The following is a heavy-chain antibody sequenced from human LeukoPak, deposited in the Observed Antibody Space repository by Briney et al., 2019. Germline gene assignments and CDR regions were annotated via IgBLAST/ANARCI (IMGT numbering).Heavy chain of an antibody. D-gene: IGHD3-22*01. CDR1: AFRFSGYG. CDR2: IRSDSSNQ. V-gene: IGHV3-30*02. J-gene: IGHJ4*02. Sequence: GGSLRLSCAASAFRFSGYGMHWVRQAPGKGPEWVAFIRSDSSNQYYADSVKGRFTISRDNAKNSLYLQMNSLRAEDTALYYCAKDLDSSGPYYFDYWGQGTLVTVSS. CDR3: AKDLDSSGPYYFDY.